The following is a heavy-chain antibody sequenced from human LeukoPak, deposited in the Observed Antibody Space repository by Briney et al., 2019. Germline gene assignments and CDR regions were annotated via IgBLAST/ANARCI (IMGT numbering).Heavy chain of an antibody. D-gene: IGHD3-22*01. CDR2: INHSGST. V-gene: IGHV4-34*01. Sequence: KPSETLSLTCAVYGGSFSGYNWSWIRQPPGKGLEWIGEINHSGSTNYNPSLKSRVTISVDTSKNQFSLKLSSVTAADTAVYYCARVSYYDSSGYFRLAYRGQGTLVTVSS. J-gene: IGHJ4*02. CDR3: ARVSYYDSSGYFRLAY. CDR1: GGSFSGYN.